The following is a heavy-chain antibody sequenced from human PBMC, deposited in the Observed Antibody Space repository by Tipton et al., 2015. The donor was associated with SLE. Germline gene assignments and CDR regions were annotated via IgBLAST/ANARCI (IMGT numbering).Heavy chain of an antibody. CDR1: GGSFSDYY. V-gene: IGHV4-34*01. Sequence: LRLSCAVSGGSFSDYYWNWIRQPPGKGLGWIGEINHSGRTNYNPSLKSRVTISIDTSKNQFSLKLSSVTAADTAVYYCGSSRFKVRVVGPVWGQGTLVTVSS. J-gene: IGHJ4*02. CDR3: GSSRFKVRVVGPV. CDR2: INHSGRT. D-gene: IGHD3-10*01.